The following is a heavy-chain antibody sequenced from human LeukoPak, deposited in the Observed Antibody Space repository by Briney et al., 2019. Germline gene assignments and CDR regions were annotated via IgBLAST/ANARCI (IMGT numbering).Heavy chain of an antibody. D-gene: IGHD5-24*01. CDR1: GGTFSSYA. CDR2: IIPIFGTA. Sequence: SVKVSCKASGGTFSSYAISWVRQAPGQGLEWMGGIIPIFGTANYAQKFQGRVTITADESTSTAYMELSSLRSEDTAVYYCARVLRAELATGDWGQGTLVTVSS. J-gene: IGHJ4*02. V-gene: IGHV1-69*13. CDR3: ARVLRAELATGD.